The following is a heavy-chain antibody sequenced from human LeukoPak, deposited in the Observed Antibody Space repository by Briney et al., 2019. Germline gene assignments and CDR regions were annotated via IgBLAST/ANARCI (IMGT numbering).Heavy chain of an antibody. J-gene: IGHJ4*02. D-gene: IGHD1-26*01. Sequence: GGSLRLSCAASGFTFSSYGMHWVRQAPGKGLQWVAVISYDGSNKYYADSVKGRFTISRDNSENTLYLQMNSLTAEDTAVYYCAKRMSGSYYPEYWGQGTLVSVSS. CDR1: GFTFSSYG. CDR2: ISYDGSNK. CDR3: AKRMSGSYYPEY. V-gene: IGHV3-30*18.